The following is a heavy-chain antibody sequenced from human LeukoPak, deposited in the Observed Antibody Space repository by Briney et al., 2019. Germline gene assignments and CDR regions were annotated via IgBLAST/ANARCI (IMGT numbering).Heavy chain of an antibody. CDR2: IIPIFGTA. V-gene: IGHV1-69*06. CDR3: ARVYYDSTIGSVYYYMDV. Sequence: GGSLRLSCAASGFTFSSYAISSVRQAPGQGLEWMGGIIPIFGTANYAQKFQGRVTITADKSTSTAYMELSSLRSEDTAVYYCARVYYDSTIGSVYYYMDVWGKGTTVTVSS. CDR1: GFTFSSYA. D-gene: IGHD3-22*01. J-gene: IGHJ6*03.